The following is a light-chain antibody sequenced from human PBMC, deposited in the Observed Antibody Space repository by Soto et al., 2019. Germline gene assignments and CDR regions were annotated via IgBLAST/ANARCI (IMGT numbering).Light chain of an antibody. CDR3: QQRTNRQPYLT. CDR2: DAS. J-gene: IGKJ4*01. Sequence: ETVVSQSPATLSLSPGERATLSCRASQSVSTNLAWYQQKPGQAPRLLFYDASNRPPGIPARFSGSGSGPAFTLTISNRGPEDAAVYLCQQRTNRQPYLTFGGGTKVDIK. CDR1: QSVSTN. V-gene: IGKV3-11*01.